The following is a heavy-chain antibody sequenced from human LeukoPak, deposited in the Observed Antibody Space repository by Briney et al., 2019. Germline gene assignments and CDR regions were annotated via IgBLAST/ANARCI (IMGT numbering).Heavy chain of an antibody. CDR1: GGSINSGGFS. V-gene: IGHV4-30-2*01. CDR3: ARGRTTPPGDYIFDY. J-gene: IGHJ4*02. Sequence: SQTLSLTCAASGGSINSGGFSWSWIRKPPGRDLEWMGYIYHSGITYYNPSLESRVTMSLDTSKNQFSLELTSVTAADTAVYYCARGRTTPPGDYIFDYWGQGALVTVSS. CDR2: IYHSGIT. D-gene: IGHD4-17*01.